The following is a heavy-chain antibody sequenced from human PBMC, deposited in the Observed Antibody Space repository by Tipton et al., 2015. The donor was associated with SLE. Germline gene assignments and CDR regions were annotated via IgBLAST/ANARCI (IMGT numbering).Heavy chain of an antibody. CDR2: IYYSGST. D-gene: IGHD3-22*01. V-gene: IGHV4-39*07. Sequence: TLSLTCTVSGCSISSSSYYWGWIRQPPGKGLEWIGSIYYSGSTYYNPSLKSRVTISVDTSKNQFSLKLSSVTAADTAVYYCSRSRSGNYLSPLDYWGQGTLFTVSS. CDR3: SRSRSGNYLSPLDY. J-gene: IGHJ4*02. CDR1: GCSISSSSYY.